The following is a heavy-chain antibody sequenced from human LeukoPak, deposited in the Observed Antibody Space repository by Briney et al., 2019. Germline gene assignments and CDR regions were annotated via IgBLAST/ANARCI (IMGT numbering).Heavy chain of an antibody. V-gene: IGHV4-34*01. D-gene: IGHD3-22*01. Sequence: AETLSLTCAVYGGSFSGYYWSWIRQPPGKGLEWIGEINHSGSNNYNPSLKSRVTISVDTSKYQFSLKLSSVTAADTAVYYCARVPYYDSSPPIWGQGTMVTVSS. CDR3: ARVPYYDSSPPI. CDR2: INHSGSN. CDR1: GGSFSGYY. J-gene: IGHJ3*02.